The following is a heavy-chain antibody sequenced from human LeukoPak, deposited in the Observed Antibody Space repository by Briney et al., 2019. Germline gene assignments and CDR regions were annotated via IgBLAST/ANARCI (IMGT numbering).Heavy chain of an antibody. CDR2: IYYSGST. D-gene: IGHD3-10*01. J-gene: IGHJ4*02. CDR3: ARHYGP. CDR1: GGSISGSSYY. V-gene: IGHV4-39*01. Sequence: PSETLSLTCTVSGGSISGSSYYWGWIRQPPGKGLEWIGSIYYSGSTYYNPSLKSRVTISVDTSKNQFSLKLNSVTATDTAMYYCARHYGPWGQGTLVTVPS.